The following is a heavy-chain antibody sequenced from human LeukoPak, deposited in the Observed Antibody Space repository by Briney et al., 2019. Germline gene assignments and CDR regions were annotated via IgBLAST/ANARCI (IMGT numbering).Heavy chain of an antibody. CDR2: ISSSSSTI. V-gene: IGHV3-48*04. J-gene: IGHJ6*02. CDR3: ARDLRIDWFDDRGYYYGMDA. CDR1: GFTFSSYS. D-gene: IGHD3-9*01. Sequence: GGSLRLSCAASGFTFSSYSMNWVRQAPGKGLEWVSYISSSSSTIYYADSVKGRFTISRDNAKNSLYLQMNSLRAEDTAVYYCARDLRIDWFDDRGYYYGMDAWGQGTTVTVSS.